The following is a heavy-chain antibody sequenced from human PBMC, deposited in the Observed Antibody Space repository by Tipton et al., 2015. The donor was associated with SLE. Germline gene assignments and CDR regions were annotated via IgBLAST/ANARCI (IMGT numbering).Heavy chain of an antibody. CDR3: AGGTGAYFDH. CDR2: IRADGSNK. D-gene: IGHD3-16*01. CDR1: GFTYIGYA. J-gene: IGHJ4*02. V-gene: IGHV3-30*02. Sequence: GSLRLSCAASGFTYIGYAMHWVRQAPGKGLEWVAFIRADGSNKDYADSVKGRFTISRDNSKNTLYLQMNRLRVEDTAVYYCAGGTGAYFDHWGQGTLVTVSS.